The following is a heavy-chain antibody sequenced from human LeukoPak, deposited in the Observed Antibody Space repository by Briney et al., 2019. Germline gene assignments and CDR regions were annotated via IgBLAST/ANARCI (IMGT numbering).Heavy chain of an antibody. J-gene: IGHJ4*02. Sequence: GASVKVSCKPSGYMFTNYAVIWWPQAPGQGLEWMGWISANTGKTNYAQKFQGRVTMTPDTSTTTPYMELRSVRSDDTAVYYCSRIGINTVSQYWGQGTVVTVSS. CDR1: GYMFTNYA. D-gene: IGHD3-22*01. V-gene: IGHV1-18*01. CDR3: SRIGINTVSQY. CDR2: ISANTGKT.